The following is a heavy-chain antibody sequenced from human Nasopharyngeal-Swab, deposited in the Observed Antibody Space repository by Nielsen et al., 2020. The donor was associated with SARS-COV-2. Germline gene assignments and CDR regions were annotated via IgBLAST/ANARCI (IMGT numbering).Heavy chain of an antibody. V-gene: IGHV3-48*01. CDR1: GFTFSTYT. D-gene: IGHD3-22*01. J-gene: IGHJ4*02. Sequence: GESLKISCAASGFTFSTYTMNWVRQAPGKGLEWVSYISSSSSTIYYADSVKGRFTISRDNSKNTLYLQMKSLRAEDTAVYYCARDGSGYYDSSGYYDYWGQGTLVTVSS. CDR2: ISSSSSTI. CDR3: ARDGSGYYDSSGYYDY.